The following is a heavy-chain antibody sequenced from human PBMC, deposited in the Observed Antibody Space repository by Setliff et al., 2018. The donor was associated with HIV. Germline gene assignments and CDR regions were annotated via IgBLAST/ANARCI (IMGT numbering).Heavy chain of an antibody. V-gene: IGHV4-30-4*08. CDR1: GDSIISGDYY. CDR2: IHYKGNI. Sequence: PSETLSLTCTVSGDSIISGDYYWSWIRQSPGKGLEWIGHIHYKGNIDYNASLKSRLAISSDTSKNQFSLNLSSVIAADTAIYFCARFTVVVFGAGAPSWFDPWGQGILVTVSS. J-gene: IGHJ5*02. D-gene: IGHD2-15*01. CDR3: ARFTVVVFGAGAPSWFDP.